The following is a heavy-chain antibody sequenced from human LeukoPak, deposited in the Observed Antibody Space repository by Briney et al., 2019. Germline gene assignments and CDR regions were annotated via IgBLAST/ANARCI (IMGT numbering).Heavy chain of an antibody. CDR3: ARLDNRGGATTGFDF. CDR1: GYTFTAYY. CDR2: LNTNSGGT. J-gene: IGHJ4*02. D-gene: IGHD1-26*01. Sequence: ASVTVSCKASGYTFTAYYMHWVRQAPGQGLEWMGFLNTNSGGTNYAQNFRGRVTMTRDTSTSTAYMELSSVIPDDTAVYYCARLDNRGGATTGFDFWGQGTLVTVSS. V-gene: IGHV1-2*02.